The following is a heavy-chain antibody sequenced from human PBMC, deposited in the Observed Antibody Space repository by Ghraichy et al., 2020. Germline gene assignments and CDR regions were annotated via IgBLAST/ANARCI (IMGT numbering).Heavy chain of an antibody. CDR3: ARHGAWALWFGELLSPVAAFDI. CDR2: IYYSGST. D-gene: IGHD3-10*01. V-gene: IGHV4-39*01. Sequence: SETLSLTCTVSGGSISSSSYYWGWIRQPPGKGLEWIGSIYYSGSTYYNPSLKSRVTISVDTSKNQFSLKLSSVTAADTAVYYCARHGAWALWFGELLSPVAAFDIWGQGTMVTVSS. J-gene: IGHJ3*02. CDR1: GGSISSSSYY.